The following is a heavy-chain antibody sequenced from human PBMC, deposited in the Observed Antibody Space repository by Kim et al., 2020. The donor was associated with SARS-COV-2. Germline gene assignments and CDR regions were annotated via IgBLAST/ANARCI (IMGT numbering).Heavy chain of an antibody. D-gene: IGHD3-16*01. J-gene: IGHJ3*02. V-gene: IGHV3-21*01. CDR3: ARDAYYDYVGDDAFDI. CDR1: GFTFSSYS. CDR2: ISSSSSYI. Sequence: GGSLRLSCAASGFTFSSYSMNWVRQAPGKGLEWVSSISSSSSYIYYADSVKGRFTISRDNAKNSLYLQMNSLRAEDTAVYYCARDAYYDYVGDDAFDIWGQGTMVTVSS.